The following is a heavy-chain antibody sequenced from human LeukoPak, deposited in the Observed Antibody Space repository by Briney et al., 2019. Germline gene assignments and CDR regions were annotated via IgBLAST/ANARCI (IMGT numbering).Heavy chain of an antibody. CDR2: IIPIFGTA. D-gene: IGHD5-12*01. CDR1: GGTFSSYA. CDR3: ARDVSGYDPDTRFDY. J-gene: IGHJ4*02. V-gene: IGHV1-69*05. Sequence: SVKVSCKASGGTFSSYAISGGRQAPGQGLEWMGRIIPIFGTANYAQKFQGRVTITTDESTSTAYMELSCLRSEDTAVYYCARDVSGYDPDTRFDYWGQGTLVTVSS.